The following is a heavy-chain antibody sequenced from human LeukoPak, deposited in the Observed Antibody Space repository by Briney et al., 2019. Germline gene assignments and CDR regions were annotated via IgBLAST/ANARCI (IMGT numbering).Heavy chain of an antibody. D-gene: IGHD6-13*01. Sequence: PGGSLRLSCAASGFTFSSYATHWVRQAPGKGLEWVAVISYDGSNKYYADSVKGRFTISRDDSKNTLYLQMNSLRAEDTAVYYCARDREQQLVLDYYYGMDVWGQGTTVTVSS. CDR3: ARDREQQLVLDYYYGMDV. CDR1: GFTFSSYA. V-gene: IGHV3-30*04. CDR2: ISYDGSNK. J-gene: IGHJ6*02.